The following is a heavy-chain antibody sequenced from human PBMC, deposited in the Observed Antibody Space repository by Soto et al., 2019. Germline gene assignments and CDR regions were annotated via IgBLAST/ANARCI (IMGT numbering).Heavy chain of an antibody. V-gene: IGHV3-23*01. Sequence: LRLSCAASGFIFENFGMSWVRQAPGKGLEWISSISGSGFKKYYADSVKGRFTISRDNSKNTLYLQMNSLRAEDTAVYYCARWGYSSSWYSLDVWGQGTTVTVSS. CDR1: GFIFENFG. CDR3: ARWGYSSSWYSLDV. J-gene: IGHJ6*02. CDR2: ISGSGFKK. D-gene: IGHD6-13*01.